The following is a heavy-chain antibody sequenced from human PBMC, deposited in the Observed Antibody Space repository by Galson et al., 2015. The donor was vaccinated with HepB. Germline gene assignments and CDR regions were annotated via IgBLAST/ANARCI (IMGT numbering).Heavy chain of an antibody. CDR2: LIPILGRT. CDR1: GGTFNSYS. V-gene: IGHV1-69*02. D-gene: IGHD5-18*01. J-gene: IGHJ4*02. CDR3: ARFTTMVAPGID. Sequence: SCKASGGTFNSYSISWVRQAPGQGLEWMGRLIPILGRTHYAQKFQGRVLITADKSTHTAYMELSSLRFEDTAVYYCARFTTMVAPGIDWGQGTLVIVSS.